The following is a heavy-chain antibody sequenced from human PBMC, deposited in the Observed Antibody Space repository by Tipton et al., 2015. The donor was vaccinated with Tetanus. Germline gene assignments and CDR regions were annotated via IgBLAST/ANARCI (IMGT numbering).Heavy chain of an antibody. V-gene: IGHV3-21*06. CDR1: GFTFKSYT. J-gene: IGHJ4*02. CDR3: AREGY. Sequence: SLRLSCTASGFTFKSYTLNWVRQAPGNGLEWVAAISGSRLTPYYADSVKGRFTISRDNAKNSLSLQMSSLRGEDTAVYYCAREGYWGQGTLVTVSS. CDR2: ISGSRLTP.